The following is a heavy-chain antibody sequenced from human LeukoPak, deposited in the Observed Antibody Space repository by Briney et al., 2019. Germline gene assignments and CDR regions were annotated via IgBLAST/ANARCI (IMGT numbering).Heavy chain of an antibody. V-gene: IGHV3-30*18. CDR2: ISYDGSNK. CDR1: GLTFSSYG. D-gene: IGHD1-1*01. Sequence: GGSLRLSCAASGLTFSSYGMSWVRQAPGRGLEWVAVISYDGSNKYYADSVKGRFTISRDNSKNTLYLQMDSLTAEDTAIYYCAKATGTLGNWGQGTLVTVSS. J-gene: IGHJ4*02. CDR3: AKATGTLGN.